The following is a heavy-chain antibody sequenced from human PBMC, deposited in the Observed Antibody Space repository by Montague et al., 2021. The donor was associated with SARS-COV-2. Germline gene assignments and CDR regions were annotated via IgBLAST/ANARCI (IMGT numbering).Heavy chain of an antibody. J-gene: IGHJ4*02. CDR1: GGSVSSGNYY. D-gene: IGHD3-22*01. CDR2: ISYSGST. CDR3: ARIWDGCVGYYYYYQD. Sequence: SETLSLTCTVSGGSVSSGNYYWNWIRQPPGKGLEWIGYISYSGSTYYNPSLKSRVTISVDTSKNQLSLKVISVTAADTAVYYCARIWDGCVGYYYYYQDWGQGTLVTVSS. V-gene: IGHV4-61*01.